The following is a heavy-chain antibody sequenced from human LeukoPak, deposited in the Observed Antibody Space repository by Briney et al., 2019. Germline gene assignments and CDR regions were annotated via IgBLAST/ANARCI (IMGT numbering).Heavy chain of an antibody. Sequence: SSVKVSCKASGYTFTNYGISWVRQAPGQGLEGMGWISAYSGDTNYAQKFQGRVTMTRDTSTSTAYMELRSLRSDDTAVYYCARDPGSYGDAFDIWGQGTMVTVSA. CDR3: ARDPGSYGDAFDI. CDR2: ISAYSGDT. D-gene: IGHD3-16*01. CDR1: GYTFTNYG. V-gene: IGHV1-18*01. J-gene: IGHJ3*02.